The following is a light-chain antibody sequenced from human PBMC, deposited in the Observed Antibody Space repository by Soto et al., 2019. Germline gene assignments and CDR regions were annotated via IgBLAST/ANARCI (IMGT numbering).Light chain of an antibody. CDR3: SSYTSSSTYV. J-gene: IGLJ1*01. CDR2: EVN. CDR1: SNDIGSYNY. Sequence: QSALTQPASVSGSPGQSITISCTGTSNDIGSYNYVSWYQQHPGKAPKVMIYEVNNRPSGVSNRFSGSKSGNTASLAISGLQAEDEADYYCSSYTSSSTYVFGTGTKLTVL. V-gene: IGLV2-14*01.